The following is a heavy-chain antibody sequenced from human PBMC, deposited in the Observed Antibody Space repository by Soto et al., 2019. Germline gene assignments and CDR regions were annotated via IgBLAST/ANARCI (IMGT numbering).Heavy chain of an antibody. CDR3: ARQITGDYGHTPYYYYGMDV. D-gene: IGHD4-17*01. CDR1: GFTFSSYE. CDR2: ISSSGSTI. V-gene: IGHV3-48*03. J-gene: IGHJ6*02. Sequence: EVQLVESGGGLVQPGGSLRLSCAASGFTFSSYEMNWVRQAPGKGLEWVSYISSSGSTIYYADSVKGRFTISRDNAKNTLYLQMSSLRAEDTAVYYCARQITGDYGHTPYYYYGMDVWGQGTTVTVSS.